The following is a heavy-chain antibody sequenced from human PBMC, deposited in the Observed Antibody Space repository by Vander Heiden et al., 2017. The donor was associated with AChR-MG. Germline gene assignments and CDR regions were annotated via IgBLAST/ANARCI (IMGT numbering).Heavy chain of an antibody. CDR2: IRYDGSNK. CDR1: GFTFSSYG. D-gene: IGHD5-18*01. Sequence: QVQLVEPGGGVVQPGGSLRLSCAASGFTFSSYGMHWVRQAPGKGLEWVAFIRYDGSNKYYADAVKGRFTISRDNSKNTLYLQMNSLRAEDTAVYYCAKVGCSAMAYIDYWGQGTLVTVSS. CDR3: AKVGCSAMAYIDY. J-gene: IGHJ4*02. V-gene: IGHV3-30*02.